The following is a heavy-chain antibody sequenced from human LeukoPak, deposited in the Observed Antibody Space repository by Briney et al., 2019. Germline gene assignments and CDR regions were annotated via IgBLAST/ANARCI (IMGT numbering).Heavy chain of an antibody. CDR2: INSTGGST. J-gene: IGHJ4*02. V-gene: IGHV3-64*01. Sequence: PGESLRLSCAASGFTFSSYTMHWVRQAPGKGLEYVSAINSTGGSTYYTNSVKGRFTISRDNSKNTLYLQMGSLRAEDMAVYYCARVDKTYYDTSAFDYWGQGTLVTVSS. CDR1: GFTFSSYT. D-gene: IGHD3-22*01. CDR3: ARVDKTYYDTSAFDY.